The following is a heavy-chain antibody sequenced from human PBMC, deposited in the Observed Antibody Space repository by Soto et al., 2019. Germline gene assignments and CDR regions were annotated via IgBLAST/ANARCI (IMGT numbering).Heavy chain of an antibody. CDR2: ISTNNGKT. D-gene: IGHD2-2*01. CDR3: AREYCSSTSCYGVDY. V-gene: IGHV1-18*01. CDR1: GYTFSTYG. Sequence: ASVKVSCKASGYTFSTYGISWVRQAPGQGPEWMGWISTNNGKTNYAQKLQGRVTMTTDTSTSTAYMELRGLRSDDTAVYYCAREYCSSTSCYGVDYWGQGTLVTVSS. J-gene: IGHJ4*02.